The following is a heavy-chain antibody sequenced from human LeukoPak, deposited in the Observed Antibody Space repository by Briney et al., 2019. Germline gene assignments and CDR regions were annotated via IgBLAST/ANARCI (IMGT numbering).Heavy chain of an antibody. CDR1: GFAFGSYW. V-gene: IGHV3-30*03. Sequence: PGGSLRLSCVGSGFAFGSYWMSWARQAPGKGLEWVAVISSDGSNKYYADSVKGRFTISRDNSKITLYLQMNSLRAEDTAVYYCARDLELRNALDYWGQGTLVTVSS. J-gene: IGHJ4*02. CDR3: ARDLELRNALDY. CDR2: ISSDGSNK. D-gene: IGHD1-7*01.